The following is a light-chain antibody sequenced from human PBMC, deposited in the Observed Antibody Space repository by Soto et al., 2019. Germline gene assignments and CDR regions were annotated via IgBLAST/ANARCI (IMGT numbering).Light chain of an antibody. CDR1: QSLLHSNGYNY. J-gene: IGKJ4*01. CDR2: LCS. CDR3: MQALQTPLT. V-gene: IGKV2-28*01. Sequence: DIVMTQSPLSLPVTPGEPASISCRSSQSLLHSNGYNYLDWYLQKPGQSPQLLIYLCSNRASGVPDRFSGSRSGTDFTLKISRVEAEDVGVYYCMQALQTPLTFGGGTKVEIK.